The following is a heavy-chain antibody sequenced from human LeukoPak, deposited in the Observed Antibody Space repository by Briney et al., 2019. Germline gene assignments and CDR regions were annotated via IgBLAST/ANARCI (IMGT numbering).Heavy chain of an antibody. CDR2: IYYSGST. D-gene: IGHD3-3*01. J-gene: IGHJ4*02. V-gene: IGHV4-39*07. CDR1: GASISSSSYY. CDR3: ARGGYDFWSGYKYYFDC. Sequence: SETLSLTCTVSGASISSSSYYWGWIRQPPGKGLEWIGSIYYSGSTYYNPSLKSPGTISVDTSKNQFSLKLSSVTAADTAVYYCARGGYDFWSGYKYYFDCWGQGTLVTVSS.